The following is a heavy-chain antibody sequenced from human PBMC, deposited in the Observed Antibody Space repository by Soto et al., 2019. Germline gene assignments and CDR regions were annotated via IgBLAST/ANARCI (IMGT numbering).Heavy chain of an antibody. CDR3: VRDRAFSYAYDL. Sequence: KTSETLSLTCTVSGGSVTRTSFYWSWIRQTPGKGLEWIGYFHYGGRTNYNPSLKSRVNISVDTSKNQFSLQLSSVTAAYTALYFCVRDRAFSYAYDLWGQGTLVTGSS. D-gene: IGHD3-16*01. CDR2: FHYGGRT. CDR1: GGSVTRTSFY. V-gene: IGHV4-61*01. J-gene: IGHJ5*02.